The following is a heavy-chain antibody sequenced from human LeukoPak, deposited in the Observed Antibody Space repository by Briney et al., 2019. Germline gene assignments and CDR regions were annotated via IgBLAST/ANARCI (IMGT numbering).Heavy chain of an antibody. J-gene: IGHJ4*02. V-gene: IGHV3-7*01. D-gene: IGHD6-19*01. CDR3: AREFKGGVWSNCFDY. CDR1: GFTFSSYW. CDR2: IKQDGSEK. Sequence: PGGSLRLSCAVSGFTFSSYWMSWVRQAPGKGLEWVANIKQDGSEKYYVDSVKGRFTISRDNAKNSLYLQMNSLRAEDTAVYYCAREFKGGVWSNCFDYWGQGTLVPVSS.